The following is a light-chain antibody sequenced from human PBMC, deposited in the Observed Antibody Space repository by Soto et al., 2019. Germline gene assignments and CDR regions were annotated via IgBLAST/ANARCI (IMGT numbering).Light chain of an antibody. CDR3: ETWYSNTHKV. Sequence: QSVLTQSSSASASLGSSVKLTCILSSGHNTYIIAWHQQQPGKAPRFLMTLDRSGSYNRGSGVPDRFSGSSSGADRYLTISNLQFEDEGDYYCETWYSNTHKVFGGGTKVNVL. V-gene: IGLV4-60*02. J-gene: IGLJ3*02. CDR1: SGHNTYI. CDR2: LDRSGSY.